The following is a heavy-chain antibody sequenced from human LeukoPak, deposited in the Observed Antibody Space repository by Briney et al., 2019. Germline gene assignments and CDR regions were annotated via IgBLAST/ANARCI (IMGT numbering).Heavy chain of an antibody. J-gene: IGHJ6*03. CDR2: IYYSGST. CDR3: ARGDYYYSYYMDV. CDR1: GGSISTYY. V-gene: IGHV4-59*01. Sequence: PSETLSLTCTVSGGSISTYYWNWIRQPPGKGLEWIGYIYYSGSTNYNPSLKSRVTISVDTSKKQFSPKLSSVTAADTAMYYCARGDYYYSYYMDVWGKGTTVTVSS.